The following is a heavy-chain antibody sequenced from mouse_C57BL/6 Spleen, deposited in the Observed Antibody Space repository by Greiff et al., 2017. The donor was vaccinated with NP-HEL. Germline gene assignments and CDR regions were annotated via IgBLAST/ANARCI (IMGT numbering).Heavy chain of an antibody. CDR2: IWGDGST. D-gene: IGHD4-1*01. V-gene: IGHV2-3*01. CDR3: AKVELDYYAMDY. J-gene: IGHJ4*01. CDR1: GFSFTSYG. Sequence: VKLMESGPGLVAPSQSLSITCTVSGFSFTSYGVSWVRQPPGKGLEWLGVIWGDGSTTYYSAIISSMGIIKDNSKSQVFLKLNSLQTEDTATYYCAKVELDYYAMDYWGQGTSVTVSS.